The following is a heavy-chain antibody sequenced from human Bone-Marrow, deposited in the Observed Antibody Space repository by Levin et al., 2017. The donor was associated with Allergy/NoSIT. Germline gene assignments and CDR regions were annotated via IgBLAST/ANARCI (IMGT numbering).Heavy chain of an antibody. CDR1: GVSITSGNYY. CDR3: ARVIQYYYYYMEV. V-gene: IGHV4-61*09. CDR2: IYTSGNT. D-gene: IGHD3-9*01. J-gene: IGHJ6*03. Sequence: SETLSLTCTVSGVSITSGNYYWSWIRQPAGKGLEWIGHIYTSGNTNYNPSLKSRVTISVDTSKNQFSLKLRAVTAADTAVYYCARVIQYYYYYMEVWGKGTTVTVSS.